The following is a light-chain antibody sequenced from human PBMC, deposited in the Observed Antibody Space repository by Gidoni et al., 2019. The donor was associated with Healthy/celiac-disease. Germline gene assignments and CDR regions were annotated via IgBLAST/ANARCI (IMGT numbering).Light chain of an antibody. CDR2: GAS. CDR3: QQYGSSPYT. Sequence: ASQSVSSSYLAWYQQKPGQAPRLLIYGASSRATGIPDRFSGSGSGTDFTLTISRLEPEDFAVYYCQQYGSSPYTFGQGTKLEFK. J-gene: IGKJ2*01. V-gene: IGKV3-20*01. CDR1: QSVSSSY.